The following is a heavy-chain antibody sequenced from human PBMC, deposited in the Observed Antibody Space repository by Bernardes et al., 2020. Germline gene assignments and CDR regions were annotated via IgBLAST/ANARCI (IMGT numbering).Heavy chain of an antibody. Sequence: SDTLSPTCTVSGGSIRTSSSWWAWIRQPPGKGLEWIGSVYSSGTTYYNPSLKNRVAIFVDTSKNQFSLSLSSVTATDTAVFYCARRGGAGRSFDYWGQGAQVTVSS. CDR1: GGSIRTSSSW. V-gene: IGHV4-39*01. J-gene: IGHJ4*02. CDR2: VYSSGTT. D-gene: IGHD3-10*01. CDR3: ARRGGAGRSFDY.